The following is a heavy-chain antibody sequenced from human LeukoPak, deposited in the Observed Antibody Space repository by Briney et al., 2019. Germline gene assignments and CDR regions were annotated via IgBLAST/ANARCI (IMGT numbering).Heavy chain of an antibody. CDR1: GGTFSSYA. Sequence: ASVKVSCKASGGTFSSYAISWVRQAPGQGLEWMGGIIPIFGTANYAQKFQGRVTITADESTSTAYMELSSLRSEDTAVYYCANGAAAGLYFDYWGQGTLVTVSS. J-gene: IGHJ4*02. CDR3: ANGAAAGLYFDY. CDR2: IIPIFGTA. D-gene: IGHD6-13*01. V-gene: IGHV1-69*01.